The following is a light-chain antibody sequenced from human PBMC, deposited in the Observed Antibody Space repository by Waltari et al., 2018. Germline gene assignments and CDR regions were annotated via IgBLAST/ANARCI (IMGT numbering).Light chain of an antibody. Sequence: QTVVTQEPSLSVSPGGTVTLTCAFSSGSLSSTSYATWYQHTPGPGLRTLLYKAARISSGVPDRFSGSILGNKAALTITGARAEDESDYYCSLYMGSGIWVFGGGTKLTVL. CDR3: SLYMGSGIWV. J-gene: IGLJ3*02. V-gene: IGLV8-61*01. CDR2: KAA. CDR1: SGSLSSTSY.